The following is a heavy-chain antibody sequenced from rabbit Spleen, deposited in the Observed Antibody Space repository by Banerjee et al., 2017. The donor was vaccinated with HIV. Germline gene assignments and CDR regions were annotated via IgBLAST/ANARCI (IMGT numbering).Heavy chain of an antibody. CDR3: ARDAGTGPYIDGYFDL. CDR1: GVSFSSGYD. CDR2: IYTGNSKT. Sequence: QQLVESGGGLVKPGASLTLTCKASGVSFSSGYDMCWVRQAPGKGLEWIGCIYTGNSKTYYASWAKGRFTISKTSSTTVTLRVTSLPVADTTTFFCARDAGTGPYIDGYFDLWGPGTLVTVS. D-gene: IGHD4-2*01. V-gene: IGHV1S40*01. J-gene: IGHJ4*01.